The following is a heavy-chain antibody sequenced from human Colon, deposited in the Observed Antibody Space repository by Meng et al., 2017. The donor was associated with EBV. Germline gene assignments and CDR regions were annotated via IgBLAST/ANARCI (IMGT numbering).Heavy chain of an antibody. Sequence: LLESGAGLVTPSGALSFTCAVSGTSSSTYNWRIWIRQSPGEGLEWIGAIYHNGQTNYNPSLKSRVSMSVDESKNEFSLNLKSVTAADTAVYYCARDGGVTHIPWGQGVLVTVSS. D-gene: IGHD2-8*02. V-gene: IGHV4-4*02. J-gene: IGHJ5*02. CDR2: IYHNGQT. CDR1: GTSSSTYNW. CDR3: ARDGGVTHIP.